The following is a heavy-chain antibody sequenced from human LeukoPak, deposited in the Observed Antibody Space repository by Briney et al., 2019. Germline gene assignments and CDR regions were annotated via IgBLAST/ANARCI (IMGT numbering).Heavy chain of an antibody. D-gene: IGHD6-6*01. CDR2: INHSGST. CDR3: ATFMAARSRWFDP. V-gene: IGHV4-34*01. J-gene: IGHJ5*02. CDR1: GGSFSGYY. Sequence: SETLSLTCAVYGGSFSGYYWSWIRQPPGKGLEWIGEINHSGSTNYNPSLTSRVTISVDTSKNQFSLKLSSVTAADTAVYYCATFMAARSRWFDPWGQGTLVTVSS.